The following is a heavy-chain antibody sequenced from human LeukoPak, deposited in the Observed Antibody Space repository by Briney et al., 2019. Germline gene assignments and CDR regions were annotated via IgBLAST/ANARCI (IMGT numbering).Heavy chain of an antibody. Sequence: GGSLRLSCAASGFTFSSHCMHWVRQAPGKGLVWVSRLYSDESTTNYADSVKGRFTISRDNAKNSLYLQMNSLRAEDTAVYYCARALPTGYGSGSFRDYWGQGTLVTVSS. CDR1: GFTFSSHC. CDR3: ARALPTGYGSGSFRDY. CDR2: LYSDESTT. D-gene: IGHD3-10*01. V-gene: IGHV3-74*01. J-gene: IGHJ4*02.